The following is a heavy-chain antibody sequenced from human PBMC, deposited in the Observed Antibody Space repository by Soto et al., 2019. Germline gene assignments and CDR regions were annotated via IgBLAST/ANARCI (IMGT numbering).Heavy chain of an antibody. D-gene: IGHD6-19*01. J-gene: IGHJ4*02. CDR1: GGSISSYY. CDR3: AKHRPTRKQWLFDY. CDR2: IYYSGST. V-gene: IGHV4-59*08. Sequence: SETLSLTCTVSGGSISSYYWSWIRQPPGKGLEWIGYIYYSGSTNYNPSLKSRVTISVDTSKNQFSLKLSSVTAADTAVYYCAKHRPTRKQWLFDYCGQGTLVTVSS.